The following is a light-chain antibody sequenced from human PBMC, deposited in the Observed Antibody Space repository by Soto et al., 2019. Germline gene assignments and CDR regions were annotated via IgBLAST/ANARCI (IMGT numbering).Light chain of an antibody. J-gene: IGLJ1*01. Sequence: QSVLTQPPSVSGAPGQRVTISCTGSSSNIGAGYDVLWYQQLPGTAPKLLIFGNSNRPSGVPDRFSGSKSGTSASLAITGLQAEDAADDYCQSYDRSLGGFVFGTGTKLTVL. CDR3: QSYDRSLGGFV. V-gene: IGLV1-40*01. CDR1: SSNIGAGYD. CDR2: GNS.